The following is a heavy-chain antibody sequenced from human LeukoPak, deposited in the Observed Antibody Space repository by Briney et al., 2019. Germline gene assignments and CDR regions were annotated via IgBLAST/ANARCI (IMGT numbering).Heavy chain of an antibody. CDR2: ISSSGSTI. J-gene: IGHJ5*02. Sequence: GGSLRLSCAASGFTFRSYEMNWVRQAPGKGLEWVSYISSSGSTIYYADSVKGRFTISRDNAKNSLYLQMNSLRAEDTAVYYCARECRDGYTTWFDPWGQGTLVTVSS. CDR3: ARECRDGYTTWFDP. D-gene: IGHD5-24*01. CDR1: GFTFRSYE. V-gene: IGHV3-48*03.